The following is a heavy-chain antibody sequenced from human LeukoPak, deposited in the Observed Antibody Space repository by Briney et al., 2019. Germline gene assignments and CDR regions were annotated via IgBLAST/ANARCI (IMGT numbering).Heavy chain of an antibody. J-gene: IGHJ5*02. V-gene: IGHV1-69*13. Sequence: SVKVSCKASGGTFSSYAISWVRQAPGQGLEWMGGIIPIFGTANYAQKFQGRVTITADESTSTAYMGLSSLRSEDTAVYYCARDTQGGYYDSSGYYESGFDPWGQGTLVTVSS. CDR2: IIPIFGTA. CDR3: ARDTQGGYYDSSGYYESGFDP. D-gene: IGHD3-22*01. CDR1: GGTFSSYA.